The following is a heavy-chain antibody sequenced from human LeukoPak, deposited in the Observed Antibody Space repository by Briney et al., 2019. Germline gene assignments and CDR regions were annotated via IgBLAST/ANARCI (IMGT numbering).Heavy chain of an antibody. CDR3: ARDGGRGFDP. CDR1: GGSISSYC. V-gene: IGHV4-59*01. Sequence: SETLSLTCTVSGGSISSYCWSWIRQPPGKGLEWIGYIYYSGSTNYNPSLKSRVTISVDTSKNQFSLKLSSVTAADTAVYYCARDGGRGFDPWGQGTLVTVSS. J-gene: IGHJ5*02. CDR2: IYYSGST. D-gene: IGHD3-10*01.